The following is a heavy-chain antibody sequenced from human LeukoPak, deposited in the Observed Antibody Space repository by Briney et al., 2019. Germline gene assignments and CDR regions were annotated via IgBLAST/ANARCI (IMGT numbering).Heavy chain of an antibody. CDR1: GGSISSSSYY. J-gene: IGHJ4*02. CDR2: IYYSGST. CDR3: ARLESSSSCCFVDY. V-gene: IGHV4-39*07. Sequence: PSETLSLTCTVSGGSISSSSYYWGWIRQPPGKGLEWIGSIYYSGSTYYNPSLKSRVTISVDTSKNQFSLKLTSVTATDTAVYYCARLESSSSCCFVDYWGQGTLVTVSS. D-gene: IGHD6-6*01.